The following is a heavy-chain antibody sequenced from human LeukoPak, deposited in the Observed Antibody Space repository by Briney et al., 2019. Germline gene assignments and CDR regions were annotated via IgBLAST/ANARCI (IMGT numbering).Heavy chain of an antibody. D-gene: IGHD3-3*01. CDR3: ARSYYDFWSGHYYYYMDI. V-gene: IGHV4-59*01. CDR2: IYYSGST. Sequence: SGTLSLTCTVSGGSISSYYWSWIRQPPGKGLEWIGYIYYSGSTNYNPSLKSRVTISVDTSKNQFSLKLSSVTAADTAVYYCARSYYDFWSGHYYYYMDIWGKGTTVTVSS. CDR1: GGSISSYY. J-gene: IGHJ6*03.